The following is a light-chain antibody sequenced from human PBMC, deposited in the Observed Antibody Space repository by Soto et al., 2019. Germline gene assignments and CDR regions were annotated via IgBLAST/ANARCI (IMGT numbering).Light chain of an antibody. CDR2: GSS. J-gene: IGKJ5*01. CDR3: QQHNNWPPIT. CDR1: QSVSNN. V-gene: IGKV3-15*01. Sequence: DIVMTQSPANLSVSPGERVTLSCRASQSVSNNLVWYQRKPGRAPRLLMYGSSIRATGIPARFSGSGSGTEFTLTISSLQSEDFAVYYCQQHNNWPPITFGQGTRLEI.